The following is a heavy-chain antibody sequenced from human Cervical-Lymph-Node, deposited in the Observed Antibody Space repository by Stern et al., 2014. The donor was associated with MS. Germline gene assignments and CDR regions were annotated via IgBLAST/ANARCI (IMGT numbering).Heavy chain of an antibody. Sequence: HVPLHDSFPGLVPPSHSLSLTCTVSCGSISSGGFYLIWIRQHPGKGLVWIGYIYYSGSTYYNPSIKSRVTISVDTSKNQFSLKLSSVTAADTAVYYCARVSYDFWSGYYVFDYWGQGTLVTVSS. CDR1: CGSISSGGFY. CDR3: ARVSYDFWSGYYVFDY. D-gene: IGHD3-3*01. V-gene: IGHV4-31*03. CDR2: IYYSGST. J-gene: IGHJ4*02.